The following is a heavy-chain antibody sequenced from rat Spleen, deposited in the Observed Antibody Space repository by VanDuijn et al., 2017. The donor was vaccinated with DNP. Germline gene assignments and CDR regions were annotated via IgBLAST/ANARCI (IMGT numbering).Heavy chain of an antibody. CDR1: GFSLPNHH. J-gene: IGHJ4*01. Sequence: QLQLKESGPGLLQTAQTLSLTCTVPGFSLPNHHVHWVRVPPGKGLEWMGRIHSGGTTEYNSALKSRLSISRDTSKSQVFLKVNSVQTEDTAMYFCARSRIAYYSNYNYAMDAWGQGTSVTVSS. V-gene: IGHV2-27*01. D-gene: IGHD1-2*01. CDR3: ARSRIAYYSNYNYAMDA. CDR2: IHSGGTT.